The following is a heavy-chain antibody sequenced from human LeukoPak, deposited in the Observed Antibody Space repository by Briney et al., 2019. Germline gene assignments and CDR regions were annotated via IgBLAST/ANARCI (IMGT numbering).Heavy chain of an antibody. CDR2: ISSSGSTI. Sequence: GGSLRLSCAASGFTFSDYYMSWIRQAPGKGLEWVSYISSSGSTIYYADSVKGRFTISRDNAKNSLYLQMNSLRAEDTAVYYCARDRGAMNSDYGGNLPLWYFDLWGRGTLVTVSS. V-gene: IGHV3-11*04. D-gene: IGHD4-23*01. CDR1: GFTFSDYY. J-gene: IGHJ2*01. CDR3: ARDRGAMNSDYGGNLPLWYFDL.